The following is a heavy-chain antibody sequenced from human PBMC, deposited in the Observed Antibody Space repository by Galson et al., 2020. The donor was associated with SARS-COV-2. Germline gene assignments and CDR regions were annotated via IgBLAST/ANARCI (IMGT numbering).Heavy chain of an antibody. D-gene: IGHD1-7*01. CDR2: ISSSGSTI. V-gene: IGHV3-11*01. Sequence: TGGSLRLSCAASGFSFSDYYMNWIRPAPGKGLEWVSYISSSGSTIYYTDSVKGRFTISRDNAKNSLNLQMNSLRAEDTAVYYCARGLTGTTYTFDIWGQGTMVTDSS. CDR1: GFSFSDYY. CDR3: ARGLTGTTYTFDI. J-gene: IGHJ3*02.